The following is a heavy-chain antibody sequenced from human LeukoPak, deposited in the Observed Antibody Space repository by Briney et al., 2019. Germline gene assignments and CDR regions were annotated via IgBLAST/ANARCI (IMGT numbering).Heavy chain of an antibody. D-gene: IGHD1-26*01. J-gene: IGHJ4*02. CDR1: GFTFSSFS. CDR2: ISSSRRSI. V-gene: IGHV3-48*01. CDR3: ARKGGTFDY. Sequence: GGSLRLSCAASGFTFSSFSMNWVRQPPGKGLEWVSYISSSRRSIYYADSVKGRFTISRDNAKNSLFLQMNSLRAEDTAVYYCARKGGTFDYWGQGILVTVSS.